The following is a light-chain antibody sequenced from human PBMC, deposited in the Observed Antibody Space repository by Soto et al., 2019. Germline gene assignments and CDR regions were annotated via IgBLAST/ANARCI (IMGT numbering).Light chain of an antibody. V-gene: IGKV3-15*01. CDR1: QSVANY. CDR3: QQYNDWPRT. Sequence: EIVMRQSPATLSVARGERASLSCRASQSVANYLAWYQQKPGQTPRLLMYGASTRATGFPARFSGSGSGTEFTLTISSLQSEDFAVYYCQQYNDWPRTFGQGTKVDIK. CDR2: GAS. J-gene: IGKJ1*01.